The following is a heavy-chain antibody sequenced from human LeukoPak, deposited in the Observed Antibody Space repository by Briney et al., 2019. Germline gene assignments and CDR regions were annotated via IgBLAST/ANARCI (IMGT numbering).Heavy chain of an antibody. CDR3: AKNAGIAAANPFDY. CDR2: ISSSSSYI. Sequence: GGSLRLSCAASGFTFSSYSMNWVRQAPGKGLECVSSISSSSSYIYYADSVKGRFTISRDNDKNSLYLQMNSLRADDTAVYYCAKNAGIAAANPFDYWGQGTLVTVSS. V-gene: IGHV3-21*01. D-gene: IGHD6-13*01. CDR1: GFTFSSYS. J-gene: IGHJ4*02.